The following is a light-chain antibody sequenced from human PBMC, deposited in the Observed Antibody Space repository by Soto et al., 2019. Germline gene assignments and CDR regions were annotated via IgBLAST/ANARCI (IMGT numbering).Light chain of an antibody. CDR1: QTISSW. J-gene: IGKJ1*01. CDR2: KAS. V-gene: IGKV1-5*03. Sequence: DIQMTQSPSTLSGSVGDRVTITCRASQTISSWLAWYQQKPGKAPKPLIYKASTLKSGVPARFSASGTGTDFTLTISDVQPEDFAVYYCHQRQSWPRTFGQGTKVDIK. CDR3: HQRQSWPRT.